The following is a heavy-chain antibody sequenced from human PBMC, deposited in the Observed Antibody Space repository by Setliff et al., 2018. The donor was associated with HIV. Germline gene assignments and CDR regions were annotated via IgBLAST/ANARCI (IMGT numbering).Heavy chain of an antibody. CDR1: GASMGRHY. Sequence: PSETLSLTCTVSGASMGRHYWSWIRQPPGKGLEWIGNIYYSGTTHYNPSLKSRVTISVDKSKNQFSLKLTSVTAADTAVYHCARQTSYDRGYSYCFDEWGHGTLVTVSS. CDR3: ARQTSYDRGYSYCFDE. CDR2: IYYSGTT. D-gene: IGHD5-18*01. V-gene: IGHV4-59*08. J-gene: IGHJ4*01.